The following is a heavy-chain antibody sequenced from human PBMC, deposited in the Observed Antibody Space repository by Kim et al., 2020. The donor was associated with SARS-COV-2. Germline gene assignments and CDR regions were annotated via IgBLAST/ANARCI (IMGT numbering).Heavy chain of an antibody. V-gene: IGHV3-21*01. J-gene: IGHJ6*02. CDR3: ARYETLPHPLDV. D-gene: IGHD3-3*01. CDR1: GFTFSSYS. Sequence: GGSLRLSCAASGFTFSSYSMNWVRQAPGKGLEWVSSISSSSSYIYYADSVKGRFTISRDNAKNSLYLQMNSLRAEDTAVYYCARYETLPHPLDVWGQGTTVTVSS. CDR2: ISSSSSYI.